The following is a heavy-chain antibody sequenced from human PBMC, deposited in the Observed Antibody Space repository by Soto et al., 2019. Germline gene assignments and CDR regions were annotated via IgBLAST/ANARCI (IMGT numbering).Heavy chain of an antibody. V-gene: IGHV3-30*18. J-gene: IGHJ4*02. CDR1: GFTFSSYG. CDR2: ISYDGSNK. CDR3: GKHQRNLISTPDVEVEWCIDY. D-gene: IGHD3-3*01. Sequence: QVQLVESGGGVVQPGRSLRLSCAASGFTFSSYGMHWVRQAPGKGLEWMAFISYDGSNKYYADSVKGRFTISRDNSKKTLYLQMNSPRAEDSAEYYCGKHQRNLISTPDVEVEWCIDYWGQGTLVTVSS.